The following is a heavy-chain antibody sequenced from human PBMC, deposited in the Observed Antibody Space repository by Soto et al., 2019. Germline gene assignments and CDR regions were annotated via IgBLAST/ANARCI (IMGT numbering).Heavy chain of an antibody. CDR2: INPSGGST. D-gene: IGHD3-10*01. CDR1: GYTFTSYY. CDR3: ATSYGSGSYYIY. Sequence: ASVKVSCKASGYTFTSYYMHWVRQAPGQGLEWMGIINPSGGSTSYAQKFQGRVTMTRDTSTSTVYMELSRLRSDDTAVYYCATSYGSGSYYIYWGQGTPVTVSS. J-gene: IGHJ4*02. V-gene: IGHV1-46*01.